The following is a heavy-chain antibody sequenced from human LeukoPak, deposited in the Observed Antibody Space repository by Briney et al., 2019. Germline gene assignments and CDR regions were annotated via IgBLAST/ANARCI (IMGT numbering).Heavy chain of an antibody. J-gene: IGHJ3*01. CDR3: ARQRDYADYLDAFDG. CDR1: GCSISSYY. V-gene: IGHV4-59*08. D-gene: IGHD4-17*01. Sequence: SETLCLTCAASGCSISSYYWSWIRQPPGKGLECIGYIYHSGTTNYNPSLTSRVTISLATSKTQFSLKLSSVTAADTAIYYCARQRDYADYLDAFDGWGQGTMVTVSS. CDR2: IYHSGTT.